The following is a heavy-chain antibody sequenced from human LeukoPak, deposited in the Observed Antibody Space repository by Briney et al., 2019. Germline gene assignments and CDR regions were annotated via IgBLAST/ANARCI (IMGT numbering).Heavy chain of an antibody. J-gene: IGHJ5*02. V-gene: IGHV4-59*01. CDR2: VHYSGNT. CDR3: AREKIGYYDGSGRGWFDP. Sequence: SETLSLTCTVSGGSISSYYWSWIRQPPGKGLEWIGYVHYSGNTNYNPTLRSRVTISVDTSKSQFSLKLRSVTAADTAVYYCAREKIGYYDGSGRGWFDPWGQGTLVTVSS. CDR1: GGSISSYY. D-gene: IGHD3-22*01.